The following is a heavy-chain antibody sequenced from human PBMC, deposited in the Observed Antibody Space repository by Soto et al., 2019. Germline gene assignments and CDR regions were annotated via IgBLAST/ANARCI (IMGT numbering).Heavy chain of an antibody. V-gene: IGHV4-34*01. Sequence: SETLSLTCAVYGGSFSGYYWSWIRQPPGKGLEWIGEINHSGSTNYNPSLKSRVTISVDTSKNQFSLKLSSVTAADTAVYYCARSRSYCSGGSCYSGVAFDIWGQGTMVTVSS. CDR2: INHSGST. CDR1: GGSFSGYY. D-gene: IGHD2-15*01. CDR3: ARSRSYCSGGSCYSGVAFDI. J-gene: IGHJ3*02.